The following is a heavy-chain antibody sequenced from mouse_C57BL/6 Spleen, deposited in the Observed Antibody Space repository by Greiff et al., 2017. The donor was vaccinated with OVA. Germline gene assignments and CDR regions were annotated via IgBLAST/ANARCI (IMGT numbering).Heavy chain of an antibody. CDR2: IYPSDSET. J-gene: IGHJ2*01. Sequence: QVHVKQSGAELVRPGSSVKLSCKASGYTFTSYWMDWVKQRPGQGLEWIGNIYPSDSETHYNQKFKDKATLTVDKSSSTAYMQLSSLTSEDSAVYYCARGITTVVADYWGQGTTLTVSS. V-gene: IGHV1-61*01. CDR1: GYTFTSYW. D-gene: IGHD1-1*01. CDR3: ARGITTVVADY.